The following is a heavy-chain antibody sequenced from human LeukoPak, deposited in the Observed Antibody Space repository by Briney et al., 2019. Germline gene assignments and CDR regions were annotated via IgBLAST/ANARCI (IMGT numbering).Heavy chain of an antibody. V-gene: IGHV4-39*07. CDR1: GGSISSSSYY. J-gene: IGHJ5*02. CDR2: IYYSGSA. Sequence: SETLSLTCTVSGGSISSSSYYWGWIRQPPGKGLEWIGSIYYSGSAYYNPSLKSRVTISVDTSKNQFSLKLSSVTAADTAVYYCARTRHNWFDPWGQGTLVTVSS. CDR3: ARTRHNWFDP.